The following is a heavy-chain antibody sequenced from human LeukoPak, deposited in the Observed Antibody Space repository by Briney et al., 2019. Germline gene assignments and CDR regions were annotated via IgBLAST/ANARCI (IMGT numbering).Heavy chain of an antibody. V-gene: IGHV3-21*01. D-gene: IGHD6-19*01. J-gene: IGHJ4*02. Sequence: PGGSLRLSCAASGFTFSSYSMNWVRQAPGKGLEWVSSISSSSSYIYYAAAVKCRFTISRENANNSLYLQMNSLRAEDTAVYYWARSSSVAGTLDYWGEGNLVTASS. CDR3: ARSSSVAGTLDY. CDR1: GFTFSSYS. CDR2: ISSSSSYI.